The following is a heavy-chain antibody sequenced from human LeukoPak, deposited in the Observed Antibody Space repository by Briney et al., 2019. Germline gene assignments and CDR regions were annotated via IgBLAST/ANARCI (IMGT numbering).Heavy chain of an antibody. CDR3: AREGHCSSTVCYDPYNWFDP. V-gene: IGHV1-18*01. CDR2: ISGYSGNK. Sequence: ASVKASCKASGYTFTGYGFSWVRQAPGQGLEWRVGISGYSGNKNYAQQLQGRVTMTTDTSTSTAYMELRSLRSGHTAVYYCAREGHCSSTVCYDPYNWFDPWGQGTLVTVSS. J-gene: IGHJ5*02. D-gene: IGHD2-2*01. CDR1: GYTFTGYG.